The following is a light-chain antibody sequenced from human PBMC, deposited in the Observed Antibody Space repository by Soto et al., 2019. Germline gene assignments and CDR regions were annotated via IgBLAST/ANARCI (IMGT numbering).Light chain of an antibody. CDR3: QHYNTYSP. Sequence: DIQMTQSPSTLSASVGDRVIITCRASQSIGNLLAWYQQKPGKAPNLLIYKASTLESGVPSRFSGSGSGTEFTLTISILQPDDFATYYCQHYNTYSPFGGGTKVEIQ. V-gene: IGKV1-5*03. CDR1: QSIGNL. CDR2: KAS. J-gene: IGKJ4*02.